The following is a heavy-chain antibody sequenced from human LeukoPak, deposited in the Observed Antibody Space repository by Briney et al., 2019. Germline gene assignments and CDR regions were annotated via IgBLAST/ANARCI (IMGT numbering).Heavy chain of an antibody. CDR2: ISSSSGTI. V-gene: IGHV3-48*04. CDR3: ARGGDPDY. J-gene: IGHJ4*02. Sequence: GGSLRLSCAASGFTFSCYNLNWVRQAPGKGLEWVSYISSSSGTIFYADSVKGRFTISRDNAKNSLYLQMNSLRAEDTAVYYCARGGDPDYWGQGTLVTVSS. D-gene: IGHD2-21*02. CDR1: GFTFSCYN.